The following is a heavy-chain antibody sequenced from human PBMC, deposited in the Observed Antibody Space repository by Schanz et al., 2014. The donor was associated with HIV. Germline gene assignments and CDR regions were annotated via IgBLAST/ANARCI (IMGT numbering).Heavy chain of an antibody. CDR3: VRDRSLGCTAFDY. CDR2: ISFDGNII. CDR1: GFSFSSYV. V-gene: IGHV3-48*02. J-gene: IGHJ4*02. Sequence: VQVVESGGGVVQPGRSLRLSCAASGFSFSSYVMHWVRQAPGKGLEWISHISFDGNIIYYADSVQGRFTISRDNAKNLLYLQLNSLRDDDTAVYYCVRDRSLGCTAFDYWGQGILVTVSS. D-gene: IGHD2-8*02.